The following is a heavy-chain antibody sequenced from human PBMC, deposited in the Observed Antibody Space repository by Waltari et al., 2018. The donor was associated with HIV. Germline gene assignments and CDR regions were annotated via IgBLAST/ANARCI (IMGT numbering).Heavy chain of an antibody. CDR2: VSPTNYI. CDR1: GFDFNTYT. D-gene: IGHD2-21*02. CDR3: ALTDAHFDY. J-gene: IGHJ4*02. Sequence: EVQLEQSGGGLVKTGGSLRPSCVTSGFDFNTYTLNWIRQAPGKGLDWVSSVSPTNYIYYAGSVRGRFTVSRDNVKKSLYLQMNRLRVDDSALYFCALTDAHFDYWGRGSRVTVSS. V-gene: IGHV3-21*02.